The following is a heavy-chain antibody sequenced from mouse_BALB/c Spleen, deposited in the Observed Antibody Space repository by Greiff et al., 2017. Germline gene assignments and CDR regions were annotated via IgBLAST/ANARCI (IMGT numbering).Heavy chain of an antibody. CDR1: GFNIKDYY. V-gene: IGHV14-1*02. CDR2: IDPENGNT. Sequence: EVKLMESGAELVRPGALVKLSCKASGFNIKDYYMHWVKQRPEQGLEWIGWIDPENGNTIYDPKFQGKASITADTSSNTAYLQLSSLTSEDTAVYYCAAPIYYGNPYYAMDYWGQGTSVTVSS. CDR3: AAPIYYGNPYYAMDY. D-gene: IGHD2-1*01. J-gene: IGHJ4*01.